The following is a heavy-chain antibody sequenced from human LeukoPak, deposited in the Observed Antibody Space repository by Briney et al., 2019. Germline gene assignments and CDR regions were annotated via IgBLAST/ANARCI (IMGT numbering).Heavy chain of an antibody. CDR2: ISAYDGNT. J-gene: IGHJ4*02. V-gene: IGHV1-18*01. Sequence: GASVKVSCKASGYTFTSYSISWVRQAPGQGLEWMGWISAYDGNTNYAQKLRGRVTMTTDTSTSTAYMELRSLRSDDTAVYYCARSPYCTNGIYYLKYYFDYWGQGTLVTVSS. D-gene: IGHD2-8*01. CDR1: GYTFTSYS. CDR3: ARSPYCTNGIYYLKYYFDY.